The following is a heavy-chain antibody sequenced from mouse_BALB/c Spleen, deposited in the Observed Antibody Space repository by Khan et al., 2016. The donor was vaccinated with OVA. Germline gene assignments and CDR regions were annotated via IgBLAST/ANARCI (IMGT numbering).Heavy chain of an antibody. CDR1: GFTFSSYS. Sequence: EVQGVESGGDLVKPGGSLKLSCAASGFTFSSYSMSWVRQTPDKRLEWVATISSDGDYTYFPDSVKGRFTISRDNAKNTLNLQMSSLKSEDTALYYCASHLTGSFAYWGQGTLVTVSA. CDR3: ASHLTGSFAY. V-gene: IGHV5-6*01. J-gene: IGHJ3*01. CDR2: ISSDGDYT. D-gene: IGHD4-1*01.